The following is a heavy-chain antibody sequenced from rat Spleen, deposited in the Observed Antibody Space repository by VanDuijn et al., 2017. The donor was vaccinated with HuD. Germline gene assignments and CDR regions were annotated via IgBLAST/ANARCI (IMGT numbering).Heavy chain of an antibody. J-gene: IGHJ2*01. CDR2: IIYDGSST. D-gene: IGHD4-6*01. Sequence: EVQLVESGGGLVQPGRSLKLSCAASGFTFSDYNMAWVRQAPKKGLEWVATIIYDGSSTYYPDSVKGRFSISRDDAKSTIYLYMNSLRSEDTATYYCARHWGYWGQGVMVTVSS. CDR3: ARHWGY. V-gene: IGHV5-7*01. CDR1: GFTFSDYN.